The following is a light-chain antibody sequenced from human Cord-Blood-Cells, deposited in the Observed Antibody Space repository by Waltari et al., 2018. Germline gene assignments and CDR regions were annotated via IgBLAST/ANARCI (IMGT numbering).Light chain of an antibody. V-gene: IGLV2-14*01. CDR3: SSYTSSSTWV. J-gene: IGLJ3*02. CDR1: SSDVGGYNY. Sequence: QSALTQPASVSGSPGQSITISCTGTSSDVGGYNYVSWYQQHPGKAPKLMIYDVSKRPSGVSNRFPGSESGTTASLTISGLQAEDEADYYCSSYTSSSTWVFGGGTKLTVL. CDR2: DVS.